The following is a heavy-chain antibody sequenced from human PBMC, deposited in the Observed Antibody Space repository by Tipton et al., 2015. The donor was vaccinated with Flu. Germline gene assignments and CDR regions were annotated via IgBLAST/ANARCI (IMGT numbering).Heavy chain of an antibody. D-gene: IGHD3-3*01. V-gene: IGHV4-61*01. J-gene: IGHJ4*02. CDR1: GPSVNSGSYY. Sequence: TLSLTCTVSGPSVNSGSYYWTWIRQPPGKGLEWIGHISYSGITNYNPSLTSRVTISVDTSKNQFSLKLISVTAADTAVYYCARGLGSFDFWSGSDYWGQGTLVTVSS. CDR3: ARGLGSFDFWSGSDY. CDR2: ISYSGIT.